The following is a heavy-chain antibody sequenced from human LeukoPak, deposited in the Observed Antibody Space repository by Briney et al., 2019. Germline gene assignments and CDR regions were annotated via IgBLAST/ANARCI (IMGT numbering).Heavy chain of an antibody. CDR1: GFTFSSYG. V-gene: IGHV3-23*01. J-gene: IGHJ5*02. D-gene: IGHD3-10*01. CDR3: AKDPGLLWFGELSFDP. Sequence: GGTLRLSCAASGFTFSSYGMSWVRQAPGKGLEWVSAISGSGGSTYYADSVKGRFTISRDNSKNTLYLQMNSLRAEDTAVYYCAKDPGLLWFGELSFDPWGQGTLVTVSS. CDR2: ISGSGGST.